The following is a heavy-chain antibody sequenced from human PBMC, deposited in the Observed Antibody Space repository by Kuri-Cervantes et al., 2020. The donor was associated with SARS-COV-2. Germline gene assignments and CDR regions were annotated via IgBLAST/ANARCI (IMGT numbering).Heavy chain of an antibody. D-gene: IGHD3-3*01. Sequence: GESLKISCAASGFIVSSYAMHWVRQAPGKGLEWVAVISYDGSNKYYADSVKGRFTISRDNSKNTLYLQMNSLRAEDTAVYYCARGFLEWLDYWGQGTLVTVSS. CDR2: ISYDGSNK. CDR1: GFIVSSYA. CDR3: ARGFLEWLDY. V-gene: IGHV3-30-3*01. J-gene: IGHJ4*02.